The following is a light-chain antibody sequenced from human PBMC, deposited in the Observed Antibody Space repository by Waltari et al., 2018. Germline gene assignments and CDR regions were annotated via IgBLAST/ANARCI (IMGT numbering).Light chain of an antibody. CDR3: QQSYSLPIT. J-gene: IGKJ3*01. CDR1: QSISNF. V-gene: IGKV1-39*01. CDR2: AAS. Sequence: DIQMTQSPSSLSASVGDRVTITCRTSQSISNFLHWYQQKPVTAPMLLIYAASILQSGVPSRFSGSGSGEDFTLTIDSLQPEDFATYYCQQSYSLPITFGPGTKVDVK.